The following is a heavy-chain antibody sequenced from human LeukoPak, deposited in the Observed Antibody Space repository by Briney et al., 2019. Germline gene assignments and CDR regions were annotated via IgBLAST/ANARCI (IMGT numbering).Heavy chain of an antibody. Sequence: SETLSLTCTVSGGSISSYYWSWIRQPPGKGLEWIGYIYYSGITDYNPSLKSRVTISVDTSKNQFSLKLSSVTAADTAVYYCARYESYSSSSNYYYGMDVWGQGTTVTVSS. V-gene: IGHV4-59*08. J-gene: IGHJ6*02. CDR3: ARYESYSSSSNYYYGMDV. CDR2: IYYSGIT. D-gene: IGHD6-13*01. CDR1: GGSISSYY.